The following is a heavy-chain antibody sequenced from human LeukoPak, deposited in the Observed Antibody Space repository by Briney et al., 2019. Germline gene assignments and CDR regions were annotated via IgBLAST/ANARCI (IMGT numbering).Heavy chain of an antibody. CDR3: RILIVATATDAFDI. CDR1: GFTFSSYA. J-gene: IGHJ3*02. CDR2: ISGSGGST. Sequence: PGGSLRLSCAASGFTFSSYAMSWVRQAPGKGLEWVSAISGSGGSTYYADSVKGRFTISRDDSKNTAYLQMNSLKTEDTAVYYCRILIVATATDAFDIWGQGTMVTVSS. V-gene: IGHV3-23*01. D-gene: IGHD5-12*01.